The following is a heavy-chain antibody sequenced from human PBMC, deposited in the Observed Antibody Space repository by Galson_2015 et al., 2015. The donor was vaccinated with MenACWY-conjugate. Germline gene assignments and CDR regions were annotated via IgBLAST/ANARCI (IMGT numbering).Heavy chain of an antibody. CDR1: GFSLTTGMS. D-gene: IGHD3-10*01. V-gene: IGHV2-70*11. J-gene: IGHJ3*02. Sequence: PALVKPTQTLTLTCTFSGFSLTTGMSVNWIRQSPGKALEWLARIDWDDDKYYSTSLKTRLAISKDTSENQVVLTMTNMDPVDTATYYCARADVTILRAFDIGGQGTMVTVSS. CDR2: IDWDDDK. CDR3: ARADVTILRAFDI.